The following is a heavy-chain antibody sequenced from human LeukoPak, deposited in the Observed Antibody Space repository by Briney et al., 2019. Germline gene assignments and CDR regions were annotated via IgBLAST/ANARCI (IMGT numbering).Heavy chain of an antibody. V-gene: IGHV3-7*03. J-gene: IGHJ1*01. CDR3: ARVRLANTPEFFQH. Sequence: GGSLRLSCAASGFTFNDYWMSWVRQAPGKELEWVASIKQDGGEKRYVDSVKGRFTISRDNTENSLYLQMNSLGAEDTALYYCARVRLANTPEFFQHWGQGTLVTVSS. CDR2: IKQDGGEK. CDR1: GFTFNDYW. D-gene: IGHD3-9*01.